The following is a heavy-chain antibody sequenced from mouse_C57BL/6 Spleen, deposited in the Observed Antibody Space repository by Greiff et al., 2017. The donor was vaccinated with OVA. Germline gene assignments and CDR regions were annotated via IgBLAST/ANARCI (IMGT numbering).Heavy chain of an antibody. CDR3: ARSATSYYWAMDD. D-gene: IGHD2-12*01. J-gene: IGHJ4*01. CDR2: ILPGGGST. Sequence: QVQLKESGAELMKPGASVKLSCKATGYTFTGYWIEWVKQRPGHGLEWIGEILPGGGSTNYNEKFKGKATFTADTSSNTAYMQLNSLTTEDSAIYDYARSATSYYWAMDDWGQGTSVTVSS. V-gene: IGHV1-9*01. CDR1: GYTFTGYW.